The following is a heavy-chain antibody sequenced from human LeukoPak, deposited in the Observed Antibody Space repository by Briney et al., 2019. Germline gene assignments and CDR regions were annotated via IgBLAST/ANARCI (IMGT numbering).Heavy chain of an antibody. CDR2: IYYSGGI. J-gene: IGHJ4*02. CDR3: ATYLPESSGYRFEY. Sequence: SETLSLTCSVSGYSISTSNYWAWIRQPPGRGLEWIGHIYYSGGIYYNPSLKSRVTMSVDTSRNQFSLNLYSVTAGDTAVYYCATYLPESSGYRFEYWGQGTLVTVSP. V-gene: IGHV4-28*05. CDR1: GYSISTSNY. D-gene: IGHD3-22*01.